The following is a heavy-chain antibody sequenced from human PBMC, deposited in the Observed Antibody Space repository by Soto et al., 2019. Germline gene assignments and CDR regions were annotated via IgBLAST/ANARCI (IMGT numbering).Heavy chain of an antibody. Sequence: SESLSLTCAVSGYSISSGYYWGWIRQPPGKGLEWIGSIYHSGSTYYNPSLKSRVTISVDTSKNQFSLKLSSVTAADTAVYYCARAAGGGYCSGGSCYSRAFDIWGQGTMVTVSS. CDR3: ARAAGGGYCSGGSCYSRAFDI. J-gene: IGHJ3*02. D-gene: IGHD2-15*01. V-gene: IGHV4-38-2*01. CDR2: IYHSGST. CDR1: GYSISSGYY.